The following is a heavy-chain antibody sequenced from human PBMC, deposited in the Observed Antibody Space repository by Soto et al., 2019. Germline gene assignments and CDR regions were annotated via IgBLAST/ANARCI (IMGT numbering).Heavy chain of an antibody. V-gene: IGHV4-31*03. CDR1: GGSISSGGYY. Sequence: SETLSLTCTVSGGSISSGGYYLSWIRQHPGKGLEWIGYIYYSGSTYYNPSLKSRVTISVDTSKNQFSLKLSSVTAADTAVYYCARDFTDSSGPTLGMGVWGQGTTVTVSS. D-gene: IGHD6-19*01. J-gene: IGHJ6*02. CDR2: IYYSGST. CDR3: ARDFTDSSGPTLGMGV.